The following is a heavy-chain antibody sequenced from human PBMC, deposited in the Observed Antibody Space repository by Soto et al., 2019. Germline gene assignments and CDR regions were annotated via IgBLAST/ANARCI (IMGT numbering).Heavy chain of an antibody. CDR1: GDTFSSFA. CDR3: ARDKDREQLGGNYSSALDV. Sequence: QVHLVQSGAEVKKPGSSVKVSCKASGDTFSSFAISWVRQAPGQGLEWMGGIIPIFRTPKYGQKFQGRVTIPADEPTTTAYGERSALRSEDTAVYYWARDKDREQLGGNYSSALDVWGQGPTVIVSS. CDR2: IIPIFRTP. D-gene: IGHD1-1*01. V-gene: IGHV1-69*12. J-gene: IGHJ6*02.